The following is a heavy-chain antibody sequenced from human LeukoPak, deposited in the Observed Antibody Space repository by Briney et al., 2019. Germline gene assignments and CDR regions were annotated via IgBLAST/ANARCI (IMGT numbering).Heavy chain of an antibody. CDR2: ISSSSSYI. CDR3: NAYGILTGRAFDY. V-gene: IGHV3-21*04. J-gene: IGHJ4*02. Sequence: GGSLRLSCAASGFTFSSYSMNWVRQAPGKGLEWVSSISSSSSYIYYADSVKGRFTISRDNAKNSLYLQMNSLRAEDTAVYYCNAYGILTGRAFDYWGQGTLVTVSS. CDR1: GFTFSSYS. D-gene: IGHD3-9*01.